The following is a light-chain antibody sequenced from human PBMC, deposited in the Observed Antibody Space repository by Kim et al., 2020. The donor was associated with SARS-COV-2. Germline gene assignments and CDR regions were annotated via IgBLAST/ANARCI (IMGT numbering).Light chain of an antibody. J-gene: IGLJ1*01. CDR2: GKN. CDR1: SLRNYY. Sequence: LGQTVRTTCQGDSLRNYYASCYQQKPGQAPVLVIYGKNNRPSGIPDRFSGSSSGNTASLTITGAQAEDEADYYCNSRDTSGNHLYVFGTGTKVTVL. V-gene: IGLV3-19*01. CDR3: NSRDTSGNHLYV.